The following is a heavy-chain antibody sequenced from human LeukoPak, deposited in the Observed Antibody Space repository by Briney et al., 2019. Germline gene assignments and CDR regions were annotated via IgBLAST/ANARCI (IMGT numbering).Heavy chain of an antibody. CDR1: GYTFTSYY. D-gene: IGHD3-10*01. CDR2: INPSGGST. J-gene: IGHJ4*02. Sequence: GASVKVSCKASGYTFTSYYMHWVRQAPGQGLEWMGIINPSGGSTSYAQKFQGRVTMTRDTSTSTAYMELSSLRSEDTAMYYCASGVSYGPFDYWGQGTLVTVSS. V-gene: IGHV1-46*01. CDR3: ASGVSYGPFDY.